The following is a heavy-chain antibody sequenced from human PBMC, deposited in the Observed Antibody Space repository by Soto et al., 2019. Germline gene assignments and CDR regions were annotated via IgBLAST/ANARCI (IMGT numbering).Heavy chain of an antibody. CDR3: ARGGYYDSSGSRNYHYYGMNV. J-gene: IGHJ6*02. D-gene: IGHD3-22*01. CDR2: ISAYNGNT. Sequence: ASVKVSCKASGYTFTSYGISWVRQAPGQGLEWMGWISAYNGNTNYAQILQGRVYMTTDTSTKTAYMELRSLRSDDTAMYYCARGGYYDSSGSRNYHYYGMNVWGQGTTVTVSS. CDR1: GYTFTSYG. V-gene: IGHV1-18*01.